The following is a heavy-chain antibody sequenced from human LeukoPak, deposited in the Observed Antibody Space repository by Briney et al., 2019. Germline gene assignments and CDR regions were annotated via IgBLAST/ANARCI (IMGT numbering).Heavy chain of an antibody. V-gene: IGHV3-7*01. D-gene: IGHD5-18*01. Sequence: GGSLRLSCAASGFTFSSYWMSWVRQAPGKGLEWVANIKQDGSEKYYVDSVKGRFTISRDNAKNSLYLQMNRLRAEDTAVYYCARDAGYSYGWGYFDYWGQGTLVTVSS. J-gene: IGHJ4*02. CDR2: IKQDGSEK. CDR3: ARDAGYSYGWGYFDY. CDR1: GFTFSSYW.